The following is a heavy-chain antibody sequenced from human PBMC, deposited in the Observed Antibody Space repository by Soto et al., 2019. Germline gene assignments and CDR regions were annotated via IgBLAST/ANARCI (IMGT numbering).Heavy chain of an antibody. CDR1: GGSISSGGYY. Sequence: SETLSLTCTVSGGSISSGGYYWSWIRQHPGKGLEWIGYIYYSGSTYYNPSLKSRVTISVDTSKNQFSLKLSSVTAADTDVYYCARYRMRNWFDPWGQGTLVTVSS. V-gene: IGHV4-31*03. D-gene: IGHD2-8*01. CDR3: ARYRMRNWFDP. CDR2: IYYSGST. J-gene: IGHJ5*02.